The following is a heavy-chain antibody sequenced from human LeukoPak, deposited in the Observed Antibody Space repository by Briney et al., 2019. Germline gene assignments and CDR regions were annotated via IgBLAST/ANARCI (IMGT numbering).Heavy chain of an antibody. D-gene: IGHD1-14*01. CDR1: GFTFSSYA. Sequence: QPGRSLRLSCAASGFTFSSYAMHWVRRAPGKGLEWVAVISYDGSNKYYADSVKGRFTISRDNSKNTLYLQMNSLRAEDTAVYYCARDLGTYYYGMDVWGQGTTVTVSS. CDR2: ISYDGSNK. V-gene: IGHV3-30-3*01. J-gene: IGHJ6*02. CDR3: ARDLGTYYYGMDV.